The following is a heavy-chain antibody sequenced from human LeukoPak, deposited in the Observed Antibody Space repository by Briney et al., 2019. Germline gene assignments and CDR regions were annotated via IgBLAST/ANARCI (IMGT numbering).Heavy chain of an antibody. D-gene: IGHD2-15*01. J-gene: IGHJ4*02. CDR2: IRAKDYGGAT. CDR3: TRGSGRFEY. CDR1: GFTFSIYG. Sequence: GRSLRLSCAASGFTFSIYGMHWVRQAPGKGLEWVGYIRAKDYGGATEYAAAVKGRFTISRDDSKGIGYLQMNDLQTDDTGVYYCTRGSGRFEYWGQGTLVTVSS. V-gene: IGHV3-49*04.